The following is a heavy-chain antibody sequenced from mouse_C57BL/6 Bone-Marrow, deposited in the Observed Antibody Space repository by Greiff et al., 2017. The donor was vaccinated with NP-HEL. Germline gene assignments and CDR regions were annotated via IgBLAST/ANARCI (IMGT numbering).Heavy chain of an antibody. V-gene: IGHV5-16*01. CDR2: INYDGSST. D-gene: IGHD1-1*01. CDR1: GFTFSDYY. CDR3: ARVDYYGSFDY. J-gene: IGHJ2*01. Sequence: EVKLVESVGGLVQPGSSMKLSCTASGFTFSDYYMAWVRQVPEKGLEWVANINYDGSSTYYLDSLKSRFIISRDNAKNILYLQMSSLKSEDTATYYCARVDYYGSFDYWGQGTTLTVSS.